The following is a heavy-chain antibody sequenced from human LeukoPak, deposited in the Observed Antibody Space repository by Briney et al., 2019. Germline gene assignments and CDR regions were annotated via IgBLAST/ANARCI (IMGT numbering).Heavy chain of an antibody. CDR3: ARDSWVDIVVVPAVFDY. J-gene: IGHJ4*02. CDR2: INPNSGGT. V-gene: IGHV1-2*02. CDR1: GYTFTGYY. D-gene: IGHD2-2*03. Sequence: ASVNVSCMASGYTFTGYYMHWVRQAPGQGLEWMGWINPNSGGTNYAQKFQGRVTMTRDTSISTAYMGLSRLRSDDTAVYYCARDSWVDIVVVPAVFDYWGQGTLVTVSS.